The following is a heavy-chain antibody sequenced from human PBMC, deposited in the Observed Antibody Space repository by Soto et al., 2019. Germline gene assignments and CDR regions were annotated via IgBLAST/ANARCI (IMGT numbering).Heavy chain of an antibody. Sequence: GGSLRLSCAASGFTFSSYAMSWVRQAPGKGLEWVSAISGSGGSTYYADSVKGRFTISRDNSKNTLYLQMNSLRAEDTAVYYCAKPLIAAAGPYYYYGMDVWGQGTTVTVSS. V-gene: IGHV3-23*01. D-gene: IGHD6-13*01. CDR2: ISGSGGST. CDR1: GFTFSSYA. CDR3: AKPLIAAAGPYYYYGMDV. J-gene: IGHJ6*02.